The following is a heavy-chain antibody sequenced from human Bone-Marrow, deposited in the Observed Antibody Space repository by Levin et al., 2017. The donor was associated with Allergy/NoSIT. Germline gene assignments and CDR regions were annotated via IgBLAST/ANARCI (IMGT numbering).Heavy chain of an antibody. D-gene: IGHD3-22*01. J-gene: IGHJ5*02. CDR1: GFSFSSYH. CDR2: ISSSSSYK. CDR3: ARRAFYYDSSGYNWFDP. V-gene: IGHV3-21*06. Sequence: GGSLRLSCEASGFSFSSYHMNWVRQAPGKGPEWVSSISSSSSYKYYADSVKGRFSISRDNAKNSLYLQMTSLTVEDTAVYYCARRAFYYDSSGYNWFDPWGQGTLVTVSS.